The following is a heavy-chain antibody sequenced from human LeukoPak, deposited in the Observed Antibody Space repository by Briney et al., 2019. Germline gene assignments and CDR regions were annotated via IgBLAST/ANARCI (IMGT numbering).Heavy chain of an antibody. CDR1: GGSFSGYY. CDR3: VRLVAVGAY. D-gene: IGHD6-19*01. CDR2: INHSGST. J-gene: IGHJ4*02. V-gene: IGHV4-34*01. Sequence: SEALSLTCAVYGGSFSGYYWSWIRQPPGKGLEWIGEINHSGSTNYNPSLKSRVTISVDTSKNQFSLKLSSVTAADTAVYYCVRLVAVGAYWGQGTLVTVSS.